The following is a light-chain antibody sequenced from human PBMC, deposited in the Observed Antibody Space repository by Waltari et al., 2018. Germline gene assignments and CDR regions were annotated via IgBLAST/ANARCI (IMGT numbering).Light chain of an antibody. CDR2: DVN. CDR3: SSYTGSSTVI. V-gene: IGLV2-14*03. J-gene: IGLJ2*01. Sequence: QSALTQPASVSGSPGQSITIPCTGSSGNIGPYNSFSWYQQHPGRTPRLIIYDVNMRPSGISDRFSGSKSGATASLTISGLQTEDEADYYCSSYTGSSTVIFGGGTRLTVL. CDR1: SGNIGPYNS.